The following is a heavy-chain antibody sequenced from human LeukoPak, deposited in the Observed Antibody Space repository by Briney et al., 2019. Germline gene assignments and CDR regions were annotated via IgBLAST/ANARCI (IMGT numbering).Heavy chain of an antibody. J-gene: IGHJ4*02. CDR3: GRFIYSTSCFDY. CDR2: IYTSGST. Sequence: WIGNIYTSGSTNYNPSLRGRVTMSVDTSKNQISLKLSSVTAADTAVYFCGRFIYSTSCFDYWGQGTLVTVSS. V-gene: IGHV4-4*09. D-gene: IGHD6-13*01.